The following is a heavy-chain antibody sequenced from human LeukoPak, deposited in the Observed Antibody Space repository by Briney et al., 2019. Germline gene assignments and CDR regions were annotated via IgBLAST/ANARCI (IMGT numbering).Heavy chain of an antibody. CDR2: ISYDGSNK. D-gene: IGHD2-21*01. V-gene: IGHV3-30-3*01. Sequence: GGSLRLSCAASGFTFSSYAMHWVRQAPGKGLEWVAVISYDGSNKYYADSVKGRFTISRDNSKNTLYLQMNSLRAEDTAVYCCASEEGVVGGKYYYYYGMDVWGQGTTVTVSS. CDR1: GFTFSSYA. CDR3: ASEEGVVGGKYYYYYGMDV. J-gene: IGHJ6*02.